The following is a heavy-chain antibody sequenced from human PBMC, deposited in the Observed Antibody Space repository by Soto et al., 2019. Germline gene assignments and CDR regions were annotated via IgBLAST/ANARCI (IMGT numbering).Heavy chain of an antibody. J-gene: IGHJ4*02. CDR1: GLTFSSYA. CDR3: ARMTYYDFWSGYQYYFDY. V-gene: IGHV3-23*01. D-gene: IGHD3-3*01. CDR2: ISGSGGST. Sequence: PGGSLRLSCAASGLTFSSYAMSWVRQAPGKGLEWVSAISGSGGSTYYADSVKGRFTISRDNSKNTLYLQMNSLRAEDTAVYYCARMTYYDFWSGYQYYFDYWGQGTLVTVSS.